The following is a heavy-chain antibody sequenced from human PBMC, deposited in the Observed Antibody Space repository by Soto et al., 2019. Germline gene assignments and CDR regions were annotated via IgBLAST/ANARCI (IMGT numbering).Heavy chain of an antibody. Sequence: ASVKVSCKASGYTFTSYGISWVRQAPGQGLEWMGWISAYNGNTNYAQKLQGRVTMTTDTSTSTAYMELRSLRSDDTAVYYCARDPGYCSGGSCYQYYYYYYGMDVWGQGTTVTVS. CDR3: ARDPGYCSGGSCYQYYYYYYGMDV. J-gene: IGHJ6*02. V-gene: IGHV1-18*01. CDR1: GYTFTSYG. CDR2: ISAYNGNT. D-gene: IGHD2-15*01.